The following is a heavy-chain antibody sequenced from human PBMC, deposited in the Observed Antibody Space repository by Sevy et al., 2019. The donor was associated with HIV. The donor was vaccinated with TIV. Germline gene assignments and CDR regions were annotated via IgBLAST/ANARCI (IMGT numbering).Heavy chain of an antibody. V-gene: IGHV4-38-2*01. D-gene: IGHD3-10*01. J-gene: IGHJ4*02. Sequence: SETLSLTCAVSGYSISSGYDWGWIRQPPGKGLEWIGSIYHSGSTYYNPSLKSRVTISVDTSKNQFSLKLSSVTAADTAVYYCARNWTQLLWFGYPPVRLGFDYWGQGTLVTVSS. CDR2: IYHSGST. CDR3: ARNWTQLLWFGYPPVRLGFDY. CDR1: GYSISSGYD.